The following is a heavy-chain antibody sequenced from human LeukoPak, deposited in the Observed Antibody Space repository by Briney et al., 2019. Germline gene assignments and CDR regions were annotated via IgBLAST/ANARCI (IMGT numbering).Heavy chain of an antibody. CDR3: ARGLYYYDSNGRTPYDY. CDR2: MNPNSGNT. D-gene: IGHD3-22*01. Sequence: GASVKVSSKASGYTFTSYDINWVRQATGQGLEWMGWMNPNSGNTGYAQKFQGRVTITRNTSISTAYMELSSLKSEDTAVYYCARGLYYYDSNGRTPYDYWGQGTLVTVSS. J-gene: IGHJ4*02. V-gene: IGHV1-8*03. CDR1: GYTFTSYD.